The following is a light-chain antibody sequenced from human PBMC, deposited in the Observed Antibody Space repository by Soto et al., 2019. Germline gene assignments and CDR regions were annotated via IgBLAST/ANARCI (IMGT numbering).Light chain of an antibody. J-gene: IGKJ5*01. CDR3: QQLKSNLIT. CDR2: AAS. V-gene: IGKV1-17*01. CDR1: RDVGSD. Sequence: QITQSPSSLSASVGEKIIITCRASRDVGSDVSWYQQKPGQAPKLLIYAASNLYTGVPSRFSGSRSGTEFTLTISSLQPEDFATYYCQQLKSNLITFGQGTRLEIK.